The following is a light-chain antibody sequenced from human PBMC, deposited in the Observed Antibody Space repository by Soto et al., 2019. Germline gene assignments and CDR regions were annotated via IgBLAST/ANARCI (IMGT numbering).Light chain of an antibody. CDR3: QHYDTYSPMWT. V-gene: IGKV1-5*03. CDR1: QSINW. Sequence: DIQLAQSPSTLSASVGVRITITCRATQSINWLAWYQQKPGKAPKLLIFEASRLESGVPSRFSGSGSGTEFTLTISSLQPDDFGTYYCQHYDTYSPMWTFGQGTKVDVK. CDR2: EAS. J-gene: IGKJ1*01.